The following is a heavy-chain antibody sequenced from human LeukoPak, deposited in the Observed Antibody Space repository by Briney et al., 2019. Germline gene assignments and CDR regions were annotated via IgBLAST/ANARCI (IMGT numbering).Heavy chain of an antibody. V-gene: IGHV1-69*02. CDR1: GGTFSSYT. D-gene: IGHD4/OR15-4a*01. CDR3: ARGYGATIYYFDY. J-gene: IGHJ4*02. CDR2: IIPILGIA. Sequence: SVKVSCKASGGTFSSYTISWVRQAPGQGLEWMGRIIPILGIANYAQKFQGRVTITADKSTSTAYMEPSSLRSEDTAVYYCARGYGATIYYFDYWGQGTLVTVSS.